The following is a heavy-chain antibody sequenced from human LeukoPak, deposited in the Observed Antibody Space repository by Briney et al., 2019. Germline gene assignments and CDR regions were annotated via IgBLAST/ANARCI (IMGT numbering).Heavy chain of an antibody. D-gene: IGHD1-26*01. V-gene: IGHV4-38-2*01. CDR3: ARHGIVGATRWFDP. CDR1: AYSISSGYY. CDR2: IYHSGST. Sequence: SQTLSLTCAVSAYSISSGYYWGWIRQPPGKGLEWIGSIYHSGSTYYNPSLKSRVTISVDTSKNQFSLKLSSVTAADTAVYYCARHGIVGATRWFDPWGQGTLVTVSS. J-gene: IGHJ5*02.